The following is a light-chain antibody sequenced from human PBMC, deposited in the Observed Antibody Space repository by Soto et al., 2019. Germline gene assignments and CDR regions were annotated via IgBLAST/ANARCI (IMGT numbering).Light chain of an antibody. CDR3: SSYTSSSLLDV. CDR1: SSDVGGYNY. J-gene: IGLJ1*01. V-gene: IGLV2-14*01. Sequence: QSVLTQPASVSGSPGQSITISCTGTSSDVGGYNYVSWYQQHPGKSPKLMIYDVSDRPSGVSNRFSGSKSGNTASLTISGLQAGDESDYYCSSYTSSSLLDVFGTGTKVNV. CDR2: DVS.